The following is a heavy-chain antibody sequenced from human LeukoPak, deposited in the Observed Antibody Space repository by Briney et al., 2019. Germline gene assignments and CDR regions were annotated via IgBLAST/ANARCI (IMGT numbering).Heavy chain of an antibody. CDR3: ANWGAAAGLYYYYGMDV. V-gene: IGHV3-23*01. CDR2: VSGSGGYT. CDR1: GFAFSSFA. Sequence: GGSLRLSCAASGFAFSSFAMSWVRQAPGGGLEWVSSVSGSGGYTYYAGSVKGRFTVSRDNSKNMVYLQMSRVRADDWAVYYCANWGAAAGLYYYYGMDVWGQGTTVTVSS. J-gene: IGHJ6*02. D-gene: IGHD6-13*01.